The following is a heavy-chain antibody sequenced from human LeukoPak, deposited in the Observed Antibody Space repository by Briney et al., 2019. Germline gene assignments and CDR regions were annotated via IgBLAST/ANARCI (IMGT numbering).Heavy chain of an antibody. CDR3: ARVSGGYSYGPEDY. CDR1: GFTFSSYS. J-gene: IGHJ4*02. D-gene: IGHD5-18*01. V-gene: IGHV3-21*01. CDR2: ISSSSSYI. Sequence: GGSLRLSCAASGFTFSSYSMNWVRQAPGKGLEWVSSISSSSSYIYYADSVKGRFTISRDNAKNSLYLQMNSLRAEDTAVYYCARVSGGYSYGPEDYWGQGTLVTVSS.